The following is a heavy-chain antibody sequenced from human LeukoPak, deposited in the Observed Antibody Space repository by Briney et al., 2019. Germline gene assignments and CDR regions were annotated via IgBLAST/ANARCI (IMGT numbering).Heavy chain of an antibody. D-gene: IGHD4-17*01. Sequence: PGGSLRLSCAASGFTFSSYAMSWVRQAPGKGLEWVGRIKSKTDGGTTDYAAPVKGRFTISRDDSKNTLYLQMNSLKTEDTAVYYCTGNDDYGLVYWGQGTLVTVSS. J-gene: IGHJ4*02. CDR1: GFTFSSYA. V-gene: IGHV3-15*01. CDR3: TGNDDYGLVY. CDR2: IKSKTDGGTT.